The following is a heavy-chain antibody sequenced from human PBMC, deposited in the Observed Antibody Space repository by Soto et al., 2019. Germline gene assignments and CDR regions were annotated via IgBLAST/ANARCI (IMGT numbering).Heavy chain of an antibody. CDR3: ARSGNVGAVDY. CDR2: TYYRSKWYN. V-gene: IGHV6-1*01. J-gene: IGHJ4*02. CDR1: GDSVSSKSAA. Sequence: PSQTLSLTCAISGDSVSSKSAAWNWIRPSPSRGLEWLGRTYYRSKWYNEYAVSVKGRITVNPDTSKNQFSLQLNSMTPEDTAVYYCARSGNVGAVDYWGQGTLVTVSS. D-gene: IGHD1-26*01.